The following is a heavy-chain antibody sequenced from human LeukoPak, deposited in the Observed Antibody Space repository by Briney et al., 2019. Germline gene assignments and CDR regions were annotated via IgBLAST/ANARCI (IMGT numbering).Heavy chain of an antibody. Sequence: GGSLRLSCAASGFTFANYAMTWVRQAPGKGLDWVSLISGSGSNTYYTDSVQGRFTISRDNSRNTLYLQMSSLRAEDTAIYYCAKERGISYTYEFDYWGQGALVAVSS. J-gene: IGHJ4*02. CDR1: GFTFANYA. CDR3: AKERGISYTYEFDY. D-gene: IGHD3-16*01. CDR2: ISGSGSNT. V-gene: IGHV3-23*01.